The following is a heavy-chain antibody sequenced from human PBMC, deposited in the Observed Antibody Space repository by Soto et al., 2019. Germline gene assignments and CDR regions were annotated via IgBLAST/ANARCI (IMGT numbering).Heavy chain of an antibody. CDR1: GFTFSGSA. CDR3: CRGAEDAAGSGYDY. CDR2: IKSKAEGHAI. Sequence: EVQLVESGGGLVQPGGSLKLSCAASGFTFSGSAIHWVRQASGKGLEWLGRIKSKAEGHAIGYSESVRGRFTISRDDSENTAYLQMNSLEAGDTAVYYCCRGAEDAAGSGYDYWGQGTLVTVSS. J-gene: IGHJ4*02. D-gene: IGHD3-10*01. V-gene: IGHV3-73*02.